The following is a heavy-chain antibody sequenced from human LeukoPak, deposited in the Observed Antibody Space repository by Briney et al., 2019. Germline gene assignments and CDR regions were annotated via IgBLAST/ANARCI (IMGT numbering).Heavy chain of an antibody. CDR3: AVSITIFGVVDY. D-gene: IGHD3-3*01. CDR2: IYSGGST. CDR1: GLTVSSNY. V-gene: IGHV3-66*02. J-gene: IGHJ4*02. Sequence: GGSLRLSCAASGLTVSSNYMSWVRQAAGKGLEWVSVIYSGGSTYYADSVKGRFTISRDNSKNTLYLQMNSLRAEDTAVYYCAVSITIFGVVDYWGQGTLVTVPS.